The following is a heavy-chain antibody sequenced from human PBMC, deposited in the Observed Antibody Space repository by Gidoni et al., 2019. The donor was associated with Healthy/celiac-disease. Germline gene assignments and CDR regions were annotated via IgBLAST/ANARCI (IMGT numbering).Heavy chain of an antibody. CDR2: ISSSSSYI. CDR3: AREGGIAAPFPYSYGMDV. V-gene: IGHV3-21*01. J-gene: IGHJ6*02. D-gene: IGHD6-6*01. CDR1: GFTFSSYS. Sequence: EVQLVESGGGLVKPGGSLRLSCAASGFTFSSYSMNWVRQAPGKGLEWVSSISSSSSYIYYADSVKGRFTISRDNAKNSLYLQMNSLRAEDTAVYYCAREGGIAAPFPYSYGMDVWGQGTTVTVSS.